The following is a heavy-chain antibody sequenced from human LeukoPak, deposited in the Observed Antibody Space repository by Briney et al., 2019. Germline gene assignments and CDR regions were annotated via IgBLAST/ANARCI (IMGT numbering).Heavy chain of an antibody. J-gene: IGHJ4*02. V-gene: IGHV1-69*13. CDR1: GGTFSSYA. D-gene: IGHD6-19*01. Sequence: VASVKVSCKASGGTFSSYAISWVRQAPGQGLEWMGGIIPIFGTANYAQKFQGRVTITADESTSTAYMELSSLRSEDTAVYYCARDLGSSGWYQRGLDYWGQGTLVTVSS. CDR3: ARDLGSSGWYQRGLDY. CDR2: IIPIFGTA.